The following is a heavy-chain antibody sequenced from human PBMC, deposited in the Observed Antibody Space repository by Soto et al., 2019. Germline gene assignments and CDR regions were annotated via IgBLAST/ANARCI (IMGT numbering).Heavy chain of an antibody. J-gene: IGHJ4*02. D-gene: IGHD3-10*01. CDR1: GFTFTNYA. V-gene: IGHV3-23*01. Sequence: GGSLRLSCAASGFTFTNYALHWVRQAPGKGLEWVSSISGGGTGTYSADSVKGRFTISRDNSKNTLYLQMNSLRAEDTAVYYCAKGQGVTYYFDYWGQGTLVTV. CDR2: ISGGGTGT. CDR3: AKGQGVTYYFDY.